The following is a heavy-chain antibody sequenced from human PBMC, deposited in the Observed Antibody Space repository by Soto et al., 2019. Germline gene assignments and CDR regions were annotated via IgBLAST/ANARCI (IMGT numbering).Heavy chain of an antibody. CDR3: ARVGGSRFYGMDV. CDR2: IYHSGST. CDR1: GGPISSGGYS. Sequence: PSETLPLTCAVSGGPISSGGYSWSWIRQPPGKGLEWIGNIYHSGSTYYNPSLKSRVTISVDRTQNHFSLNLSSVTAADTAVYYCARVGGSRFYGMDVWGQGTTVTVSS. D-gene: IGHD3-10*01. V-gene: IGHV4-30-2*01. J-gene: IGHJ6*02.